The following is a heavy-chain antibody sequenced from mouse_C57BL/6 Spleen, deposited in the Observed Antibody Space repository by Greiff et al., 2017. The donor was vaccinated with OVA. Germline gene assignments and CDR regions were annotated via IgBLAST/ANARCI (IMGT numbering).Heavy chain of an antibody. V-gene: IGHV1-80*01. Sequence: VQRVESGAELVKPGASVKISCKASGYAFSSYWMNWVKQRPGKGLEWIGQIYPGDGDTNYNGKFKGKATLTADKSSSTAYMQLSSLTSEDSAVYFCARGGREEIYYDYDGDYWGQGTTLTVSS. D-gene: IGHD2-4*01. CDR1: GYAFSSYW. J-gene: IGHJ2*01. CDR3: ARGGREEIYYDYDGDY. CDR2: IYPGDGDT.